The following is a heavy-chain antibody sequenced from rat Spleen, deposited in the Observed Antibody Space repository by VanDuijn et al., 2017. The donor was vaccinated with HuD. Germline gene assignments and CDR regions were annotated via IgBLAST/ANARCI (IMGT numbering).Heavy chain of an antibody. V-gene: IGHV2S12*01. CDR2: ISSGGST. D-gene: IGHD4-6*01. Sequence: QVQLKESGPGLVQPSQTLSLTCTVSGFSLTSNGVSWVRQPPGKGLEWIVAISSGGSTYYNSALKSRLSISRDTSKSQVFLKMNSLQTEDTAIYFCTRGSWAWYFDFWGPGTMVTVSS. J-gene: IGHJ1*01. CDR3: TRGSWAWYFDF. CDR1: GFSLTSNG.